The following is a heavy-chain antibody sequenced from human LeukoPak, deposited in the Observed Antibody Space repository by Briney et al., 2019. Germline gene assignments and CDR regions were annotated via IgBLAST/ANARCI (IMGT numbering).Heavy chain of an antibody. Sequence: RASVKVSCKASGYTFTGYYMHWVRQAPGQGLEWMGWINPNSGGTNYAQKFQGWVTMTRDTSISTAYMELSRLRSDDTAVYYCARDFLGRAAASDAFDIWGQGTMATVSS. J-gene: IGHJ3*02. D-gene: IGHD6-13*01. CDR3: ARDFLGRAAASDAFDI. CDR2: INPNSGGT. V-gene: IGHV1-2*04. CDR1: GYTFTGYY.